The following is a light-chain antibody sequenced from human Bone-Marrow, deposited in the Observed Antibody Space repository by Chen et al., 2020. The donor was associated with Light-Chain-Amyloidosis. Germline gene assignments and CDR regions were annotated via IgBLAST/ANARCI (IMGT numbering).Light chain of an antibody. CDR3: QQYANSPIT. J-gene: IGKJ5*01. CDR2: RAS. CDR1: QSVGNNF. V-gene: IGKV3-20*01. Sequence: EIALTQSPGTLSVSPGERTTLFCRASQSVGNNFLAWYQQKPGQSPRLLIYRASARATGTPDRFSGSGSGTDFTLTVTRLEPDDSAGYYCQQYANSPITFGPGTRLEIK.